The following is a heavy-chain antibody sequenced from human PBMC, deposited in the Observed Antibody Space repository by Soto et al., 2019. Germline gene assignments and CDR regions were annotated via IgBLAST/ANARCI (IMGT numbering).Heavy chain of an antibody. CDR2: INPSGGST. D-gene: IGHD3-10*02. Sequence: GASVKVSCKASGYTFTSYYIHRVRQAPGQGLEWMGIINPSGGSTSYTQKFQGRVTMSRDTSTSTVYMELSSLRSEDTAVYYCAREDDVLYYFDYWGQGTLVTVSS. CDR1: GYTFTSYY. V-gene: IGHV1-46*01. CDR3: AREDDVLYYFDY. J-gene: IGHJ4*02.